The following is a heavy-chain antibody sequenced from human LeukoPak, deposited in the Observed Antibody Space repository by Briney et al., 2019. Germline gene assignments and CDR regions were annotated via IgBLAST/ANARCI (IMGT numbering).Heavy chain of an antibody. D-gene: IGHD6-19*01. CDR1: GFTLDDYG. CDR2: INWNGGST. Sequence: PGGSLRLSCAASGFTLDDYGMSWVRQAPGKGLEWVSGINWNGGSTGYADSVKGRFTISRGNAKNSLYLQMNSLGAEDTALYYCARAPTAYSSGWYVDYWGQGTLVTVSS. CDR3: ARAPTAYSSGWYVDY. J-gene: IGHJ4*02. V-gene: IGHV3-20*04.